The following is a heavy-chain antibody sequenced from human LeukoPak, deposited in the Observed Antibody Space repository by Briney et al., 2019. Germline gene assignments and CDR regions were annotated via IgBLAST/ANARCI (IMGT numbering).Heavy chain of an antibody. CDR1: GFTLRSYA. CDR2: INQDASEK. D-gene: IGHD3-3*01. V-gene: IGHV3-7*01. CDR3: ATDPRPDSGNFLGFDY. J-gene: IGHJ4*02. Sequence: GGSLRLSCSASGFTLRSYAMGWVRQAPGKGLEWVANINQDASEKYYVDSVKGRFTISRDNSKKSVYLQMSSLRAEDTAVYYCATDPRPDSGNFLGFDYWGQGTLVTVSS.